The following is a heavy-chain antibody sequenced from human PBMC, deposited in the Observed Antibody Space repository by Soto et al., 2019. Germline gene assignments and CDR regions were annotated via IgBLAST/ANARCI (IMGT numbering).Heavy chain of an antibody. Sequence: QTLALACAVSGDSVSSSSAACNSIRQSPSSGLELLGRTGYRSKWYNDYAVSVKSRITISPDTSKNQFSLQLNSVTPEDTAVYYCARDSLTMVRGVIISAYYYYGMDVWGQGTTVTVSS. CDR1: GDSVSSSSAA. J-gene: IGHJ6*02. CDR2: TGYRSKWYN. V-gene: IGHV6-1*01. CDR3: ARDSLTMVRGVIISAYYYYGMDV. D-gene: IGHD3-10*01.